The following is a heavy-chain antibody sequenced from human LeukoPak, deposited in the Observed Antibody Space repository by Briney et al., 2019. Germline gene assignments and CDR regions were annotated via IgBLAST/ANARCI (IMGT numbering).Heavy chain of an antibody. V-gene: IGHV3-9*01. Sequence: SLRLSCAASGFTFDDYAMHWVRQAPGKGLEWVSGISWNSGSIGYADSVKGRFTISRDNAKNSLYLQMNSLRAEDTALYYCAKGPPGYSGWYLDYWGQGTLVTVSS. CDR3: AKGPPGYSGWYLDY. CDR2: ISWNSGSI. D-gene: IGHD6-19*01. J-gene: IGHJ4*02. CDR1: GFTFDDYA.